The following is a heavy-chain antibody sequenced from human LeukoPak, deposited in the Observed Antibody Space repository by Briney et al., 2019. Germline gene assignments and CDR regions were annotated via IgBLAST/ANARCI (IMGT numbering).Heavy chain of an antibody. CDR2: ISIFNGNT. CDR3: ARDLFVEDSGRYFIS. V-gene: IGHV1-18*01. CDR1: GYSFSNYV. J-gene: IGHJ1*01. Sequence: ASVKVSCKASGYSFSNYVLTWVRQAPGQGLEWMGQISIFNGNTKYAQKLQGRVTMTTDIPTTTAYMELRSLRSDDTAVCYCARDLFVEDSGRYFISWGQGTLVTVSS. D-gene: IGHD3-10*01.